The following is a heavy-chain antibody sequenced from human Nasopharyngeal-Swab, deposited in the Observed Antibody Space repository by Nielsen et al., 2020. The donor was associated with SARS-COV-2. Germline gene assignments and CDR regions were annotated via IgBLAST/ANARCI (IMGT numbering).Heavy chain of an antibody. D-gene: IGHD3-10*01. Sequence: SETLSLTCTVSGGSISSYHWSWIRQPPGKGLEWIGEINHSGSTNYNPSLKSRVTISVDTSKNQFSLKLSSVTAADTAVYYCARGVRLTRITMVRGPIESVYGMDVWGQGTTVTVSS. CDR2: INHSGST. CDR3: ARGVRLTRITMVRGPIESVYGMDV. V-gene: IGHV4-34*01. CDR1: GGSISSYH. J-gene: IGHJ6*02.